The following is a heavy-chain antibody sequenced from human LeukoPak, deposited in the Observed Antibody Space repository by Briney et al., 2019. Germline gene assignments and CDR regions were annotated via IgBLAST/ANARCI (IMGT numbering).Heavy chain of an antibody. V-gene: IGHV1-69*05. Sequence: SSVKVSCKASGGTFSSYAISWVRQAPGQGLEWMGGIIPIFGTANYAQKFQGRVTITTDESTSTAYMELSSLRSEDTAVYYCARDCSGGSCYEPYWFDPWGQGTLVTVSS. CDR3: ARDCSGGSCYEPYWFDP. CDR1: GGTFSSYA. D-gene: IGHD2-15*01. CDR2: IIPIFGTA. J-gene: IGHJ5*02.